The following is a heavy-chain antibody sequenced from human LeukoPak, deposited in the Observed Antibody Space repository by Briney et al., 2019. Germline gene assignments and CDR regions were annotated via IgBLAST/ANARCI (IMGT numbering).Heavy chain of an antibody. CDR2: MCYSGNT. Sequence: SETLSLTCTSSGDSISSSTYYWGWIRQPPGKGLEWIGSMCYSGNTYYNPSLKSRVTISVDTSKNHFSLKLSSVTAADTAVYYCARAGTVTTYDYWGQGTLVTVSS. CDR3: ARAGTVTTYDY. V-gene: IGHV4-39*07. J-gene: IGHJ4*02. CDR1: GDSISSSTYY. D-gene: IGHD4-17*01.